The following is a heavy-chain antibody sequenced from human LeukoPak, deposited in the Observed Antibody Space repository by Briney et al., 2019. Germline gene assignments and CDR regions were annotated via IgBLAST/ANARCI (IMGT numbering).Heavy chain of an antibody. J-gene: IGHJ6*03. CDR2: IIPIFGTA. CDR3: ARVRGQLSTYYYYMDV. D-gene: IGHD5-18*01. V-gene: IGHV1-69*05. Sequence: GASVKVSCKASGGTFSSYAISWVRQAPGQGLEWMGGIIPIFGTANYAQKFQGRVTITTDESTSTAYMELSSLRSEDTAVYYCARVRGQLSTYYYYMDVWGKGTTVTVSS. CDR1: GGTFSSYA.